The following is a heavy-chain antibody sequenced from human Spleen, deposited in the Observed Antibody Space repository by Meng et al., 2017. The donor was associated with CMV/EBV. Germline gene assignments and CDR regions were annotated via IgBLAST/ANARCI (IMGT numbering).Heavy chain of an antibody. Sequence: SYSASGCPFSGSAMHWVRQASGRGLVWVGRIRSKANSYATAFAASVKGRFTISRDDSKNTAYLQMSSLKTENTAVYYCARQGSILGDYWGQGTLVTVSS. J-gene: IGHJ4*02. CDR1: GCPFSGSA. CDR3: ARQGSILGDY. D-gene: IGHD3-3*01. V-gene: IGHV3-73*01. CDR2: IRSKANSYAT.